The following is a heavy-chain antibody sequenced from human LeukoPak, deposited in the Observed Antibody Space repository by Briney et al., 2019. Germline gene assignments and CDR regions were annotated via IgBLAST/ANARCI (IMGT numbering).Heavy chain of an antibody. CDR3: AKGRGGSLPWVLDV. D-gene: IGHD2-15*01. CDR2: INPSGAGT. Sequence: ASVKVSCKASGYTFIGFYIDWVRQAPGQSLEWVGCINPSGAGTRNAQMFQGRVTMTRDTSISTAYMDLSRLTSDDTAVYYCAKGRGGSLPWVLDVWGQRTTVTVSS. CDR1: GYTFIGFY. J-gene: IGHJ6*02. V-gene: IGHV1-2*02.